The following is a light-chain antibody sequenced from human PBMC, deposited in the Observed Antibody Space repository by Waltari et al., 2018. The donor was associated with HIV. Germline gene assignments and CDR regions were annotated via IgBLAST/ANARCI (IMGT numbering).Light chain of an antibody. J-gene: IGLJ3*02. Sequence: QSVLTQPPSASGTPGQTLTLSCSGSSSPTGRNNLPCYRQLPGTAPKLLIYRNNQRPSGVPDRFSGSKSGTSASLAISGLRSEDEADYYCAAWDDSLSGPVFGGGTKLTVL. V-gene: IGLV1-47*01. CDR3: AAWDDSLSGPV. CDR1: SSPTGRNN. CDR2: RNN.